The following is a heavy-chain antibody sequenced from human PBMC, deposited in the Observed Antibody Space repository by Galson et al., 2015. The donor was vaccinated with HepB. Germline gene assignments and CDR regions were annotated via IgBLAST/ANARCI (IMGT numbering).Heavy chain of an antibody. J-gene: IGHJ4*02. D-gene: IGHD1-26*01. Sequence: SVKVSCKASGYSFTTYYIHWVRQAPGQGLEWMGIINPSADTTSYAEKFQGRVSMTRDTSTTTVFMELSSLRSEDTAVYYCARDLRMNEWELSDYWGQGTLVIVSS. CDR2: INPSADTT. V-gene: IGHV1-46*03. CDR3: ARDLRMNEWELSDY. CDR1: GYSFTTYY.